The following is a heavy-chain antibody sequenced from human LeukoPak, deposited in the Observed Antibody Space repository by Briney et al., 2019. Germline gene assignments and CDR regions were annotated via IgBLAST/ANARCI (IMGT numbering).Heavy chain of an antibody. V-gene: IGHV3-30*18. CDR3: AKEGGGSTFGSDY. Sequence: GGSLRFSCAASGFTFSSYGMHWVRQAPGKGLEWVAVISYDGSNKYYADSVKGRFTISRDNSKNTLYLQMNSLRAEDTAVYYCAKEGGGSTFGSDYRGQGTLVTVSS. J-gene: IGHJ4*02. CDR1: GFTFSSYG. CDR2: ISYDGSNK. D-gene: IGHD3-10*01.